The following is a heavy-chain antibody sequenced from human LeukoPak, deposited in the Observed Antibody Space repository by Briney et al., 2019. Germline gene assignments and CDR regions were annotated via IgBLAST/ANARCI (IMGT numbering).Heavy chain of an antibody. J-gene: IGHJ4*02. V-gene: IGHV1-18*01. D-gene: IGHD4-17*01. CDR2: IYSYNGKT. Sequence: ASVKVSCKASGYTFTSYGISWVRQAPGQGLEWMGWIYSYNGKTNYAQKFHGRVTMTTDTSTSIDYMELRSLTSDDTAVYYCARLKSYGDYGYWGEGTLLTASS. CDR3: ARLKSYGDYGY. CDR1: GYTFTSYG.